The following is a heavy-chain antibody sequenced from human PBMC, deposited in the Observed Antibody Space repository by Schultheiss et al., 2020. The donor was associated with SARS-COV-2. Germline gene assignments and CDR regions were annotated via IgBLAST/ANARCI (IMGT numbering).Heavy chain of an antibody. CDR3: ARHLGYSYYFDY. Sequence: SETLSLTCTVSGGSISSYYWSWIRQHPGKGLEWIGYIYYSGSTNYNPSLKSRVTISVDTSKNQFSLKLSSVTAADTAVYYCARHLGYSYYFDYWGQGTLVTVSS. CDR2: IYYSGST. CDR1: GGSISSYY. D-gene: IGHD5-18*01. J-gene: IGHJ4*02. V-gene: IGHV4-59*08.